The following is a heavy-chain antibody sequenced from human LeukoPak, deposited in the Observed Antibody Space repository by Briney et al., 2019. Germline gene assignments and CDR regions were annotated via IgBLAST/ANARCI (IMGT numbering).Heavy chain of an antibody. CDR2: IYSGGST. J-gene: IGHJ4*02. Sequence: GGSLRLSCAASGFTVSSNYMSWVRQAPGKGLEWVSVIYSGGSTYYADSVKGRFTISRDNSKNTLYLQMNSLRAEDTAVYYCAKDEGRYCSGGSCYPGSPDYWGQGTLVTVSS. V-gene: IGHV3-66*01. CDR1: GFTVSSNY. D-gene: IGHD2-15*01. CDR3: AKDEGRYCSGGSCYPGSPDY.